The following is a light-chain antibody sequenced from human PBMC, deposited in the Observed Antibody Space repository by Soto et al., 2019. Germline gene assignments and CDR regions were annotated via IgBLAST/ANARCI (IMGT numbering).Light chain of an antibody. CDR1: QSVSSSY. J-gene: IGKJ3*01. Sequence: EIVLTQSPGTLSLSPGERATLSCRASQSVSSSYLAWYQQKPGQAPRLLIYDASSRATGIPDRFSGSGSGKDFTLTISRLEPEDFAVYYWQQYGSSPLFTCGPGTNVDIK. V-gene: IGKV3-20*01. CDR3: QQYGSSPLFT. CDR2: DAS.